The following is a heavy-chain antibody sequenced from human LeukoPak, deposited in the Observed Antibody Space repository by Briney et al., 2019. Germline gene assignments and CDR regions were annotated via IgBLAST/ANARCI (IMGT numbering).Heavy chain of an antibody. V-gene: IGHV3-30*04. CDR1: GFTFSSSA. CDR3: AKEIPRGYYGMDV. Sequence: GGSLRLSCAASGFTFSSSAMHWVRQAPDKGLEWVAVISYDGSNKYYADSVKGRFTISRDNSKNTLYLQMNSLRAEDTAVYYCAKEIPRGYYGMDVWGQGTTVTVSS. D-gene: IGHD2-21*01. J-gene: IGHJ6*02. CDR2: ISYDGSNK.